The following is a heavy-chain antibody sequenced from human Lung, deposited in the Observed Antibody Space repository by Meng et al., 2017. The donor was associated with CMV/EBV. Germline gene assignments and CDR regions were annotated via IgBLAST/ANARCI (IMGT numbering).Heavy chain of an antibody. CDR1: GFMFRDYP. Sequence: GGSXRLSCAASGFMFRDYPMTWVRQAPGRGLEWVALIRTRGYGATTEYAASVKGRFTVSRDDSNSIVYLKMNSLKTEDTAVYFCSSPTTLSRSVDFWGQGXLVTVSS. CDR3: SSPTTLSRSVDF. V-gene: IGHV3-49*04. J-gene: IGHJ4*02. CDR2: IRTRGYGATT. D-gene: IGHD4-11*01.